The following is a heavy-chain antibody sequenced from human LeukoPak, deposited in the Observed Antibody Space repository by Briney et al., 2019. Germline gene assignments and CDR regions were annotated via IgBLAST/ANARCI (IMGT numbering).Heavy chain of an antibody. Sequence: GESLKISCKGSGYSLTTYWIAWVRQLPGKGLEWMGIIYPGDSDTRFSPSFHGQVTISVDKSTSTAYLQWSSLKASDTAIYYCATQTTVVSPIDYWGQGTLVTVSS. CDR1: GYSLTTYW. V-gene: IGHV5-51*01. CDR3: ATQTTVVSPIDY. CDR2: IYPGDSDT. J-gene: IGHJ4*02. D-gene: IGHD4-23*01.